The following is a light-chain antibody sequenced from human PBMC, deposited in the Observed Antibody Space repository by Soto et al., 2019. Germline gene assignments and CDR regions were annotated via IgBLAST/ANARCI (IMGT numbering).Light chain of an antibody. CDR1: QGINSW. CDR3: KRANSFPFT. V-gene: IGKV1-12*01. Sequence: DIQMTQSPSSVSASVGDRVTITCRASQGINSWLAWYQQKPGKAPKLLIYAASSLQSGVPSRFSGSGSGTDFTLTISSLQPEDFATYYCKRANSFPFTFGPGTTVDFK. CDR2: AAS. J-gene: IGKJ3*01.